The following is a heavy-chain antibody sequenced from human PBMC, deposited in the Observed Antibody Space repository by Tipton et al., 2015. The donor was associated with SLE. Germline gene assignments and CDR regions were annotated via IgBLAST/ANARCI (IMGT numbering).Heavy chain of an antibody. D-gene: IGHD3-3*01. CDR1: GGSIGSFY. V-gene: IGHV4-59*13. CDR2: VHYSGST. CDR3: ARGGGIRFLEWDYYYMDV. J-gene: IGHJ6*03. Sequence: LRLSCTVSGGSIGSFYWTWIRQSPEKGLEWIAYVHYSGSTNYNPSLKSRVTISVDTSKNQFSLKLSSVTAADTAVYYCARGGGIRFLEWDYYYMDVWGKGTTVTVSS.